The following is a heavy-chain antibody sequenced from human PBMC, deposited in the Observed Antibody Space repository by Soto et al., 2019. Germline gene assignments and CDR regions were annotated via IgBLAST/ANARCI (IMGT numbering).Heavy chain of an antibody. CDR1: GFTFSSYA. J-gene: IGHJ4*02. D-gene: IGHD6-13*01. CDR2: ISGSGGST. Sequence: TGGSLRLSCAASGFTFSSYAMSWVRQAPGKGLEWVSAISGSGGSTYYADSVKGRFTISRDNSKNTLYLQMNSLRAEDTAVYYCARESTGIAAAGPLDYWGQGTLVTVSS. V-gene: IGHV3-23*01. CDR3: ARESTGIAAAGPLDY.